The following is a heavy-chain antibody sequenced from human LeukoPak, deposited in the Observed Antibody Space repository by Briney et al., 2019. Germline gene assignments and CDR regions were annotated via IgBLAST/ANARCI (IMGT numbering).Heavy chain of an antibody. J-gene: IGHJ4*02. D-gene: IGHD3-22*01. Sequence: GESLQISCWGSGYSFASYWIGWVRQMPGKGLEWLGRIDPSDSYTDYSPSFQGHVTISADKSISTAYLQWSSLKASDTAMYYCAIDPYYYDGSGSLDYWGQGTLVTVSS. V-gene: IGHV5-10-1*01. CDR1: GYSFASYW. CDR2: IDPSDSYT. CDR3: AIDPYYYDGSGSLDY.